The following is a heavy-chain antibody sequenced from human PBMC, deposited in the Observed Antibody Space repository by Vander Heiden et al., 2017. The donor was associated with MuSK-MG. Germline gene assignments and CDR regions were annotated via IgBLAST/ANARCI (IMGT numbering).Heavy chain of an antibody. CDR1: GGSIRSYY. J-gene: IGHJ5*02. V-gene: IGHV4-59*01. Sequence: QVQLQESGPGLVKPSETLSLTCTVAGGSIRSYYWSWIRPPPGKGLGWIGYIYYSGSTNYNPSPKRRVILSVDTSKNQVSLKLSSVTAADTAVYYCARATRDYDYVWGSYRLNWVDPWGQGTLGTIS. CDR2: IYYSGST. D-gene: IGHD3-16*02. CDR3: ARATRDYDYVWGSYRLNWVDP.